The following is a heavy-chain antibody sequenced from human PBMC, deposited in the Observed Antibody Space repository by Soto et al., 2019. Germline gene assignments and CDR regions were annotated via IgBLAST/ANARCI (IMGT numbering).Heavy chain of an antibody. D-gene: IGHD6-6*01. Sequence: EVQLLESGGGLVQPGGSLRLSCAASGFTFSSYAMSWVRQAPGKGLEWVSAISGSGGSTYYADSVKGRFTISRDNSKNKLYMQMNSLRAEDTAVYYCAKKIAARARVGMDYWGQGTLVTVSS. CDR3: AKKIAARARVGMDY. J-gene: IGHJ4*02. V-gene: IGHV3-23*01. CDR2: ISGSGGST. CDR1: GFTFSSYA.